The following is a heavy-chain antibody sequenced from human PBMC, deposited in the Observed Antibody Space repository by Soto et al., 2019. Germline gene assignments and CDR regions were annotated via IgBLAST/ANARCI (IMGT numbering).Heavy chain of an antibody. CDR3: AREAGSHYYYGMDV. CDR2: TYYRSKWYN. CDR1: GDSVSSNSAA. D-gene: IGHD1-1*01. Sequence: QSQTLSLTCAISGDSVSSNSAAWNWIRQSPSRGLEWLGRTYYRSKWYNDYAVSVKSRITINPDTSKNQCSLQLNSVTPEDTAVYYGAREAGSHYYYGMDVWGQGTTVTVSS. V-gene: IGHV6-1*01. J-gene: IGHJ6*02.